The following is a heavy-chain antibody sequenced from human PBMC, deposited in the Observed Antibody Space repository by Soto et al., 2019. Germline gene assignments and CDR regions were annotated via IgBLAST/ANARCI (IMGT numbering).Heavy chain of an antibody. Sequence: TSETLSLTCTFSCGSIISGGYYWSWIRQHPGKGLEWIGYIYYSGSTYYNPSLKSRVTISVDTSKNQFSLKLSSVTAADTAVYYCARVPITIFGVARYYGMDVWGQGTTVTVSS. CDR2: IYYSGST. J-gene: IGHJ6*02. D-gene: IGHD3-3*01. V-gene: IGHV4-31*03. CDR3: ARVPITIFGVARYYGMDV. CDR1: CGSIISGGYY.